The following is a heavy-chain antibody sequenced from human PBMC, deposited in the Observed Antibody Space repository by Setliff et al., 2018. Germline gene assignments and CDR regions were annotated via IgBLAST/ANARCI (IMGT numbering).Heavy chain of an antibody. J-gene: IGHJ3*02. D-gene: IGHD6-13*01. Sequence: PSETLSLTCTVSGGSISSHYWSWIRQPPGKGLEWIGYIYYSGSTYYNPSLKSRVTISVDTSKNQFSLKLSSVTAADTAVYYCARRRLYSSSWFEGAFDIWGQGTMVTVSS. CDR2: IYYSGST. CDR3: ARRRLYSSSWFEGAFDI. V-gene: IGHV4-59*08. CDR1: GGSISSHY.